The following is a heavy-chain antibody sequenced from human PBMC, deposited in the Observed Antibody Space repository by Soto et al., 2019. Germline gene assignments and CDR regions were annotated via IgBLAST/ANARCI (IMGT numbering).Heavy chain of an antibody. CDR3: ARDVILDGMGV. V-gene: IGHV3-30-3*01. CDR1: GFTFSSYA. J-gene: IGHJ6*02. CDR2: ISYDGSNK. Sequence: QVQLVESGGGVVQPGRSLRLSCAASGFTFSSYAMHWVRQAPGKGLEWVAVISYDGSNKYYADSVKGRFTISRDNSKNTLYLQMNSLRAEDTAVYYCARDVILDGMGVWGQGTTVTVSS.